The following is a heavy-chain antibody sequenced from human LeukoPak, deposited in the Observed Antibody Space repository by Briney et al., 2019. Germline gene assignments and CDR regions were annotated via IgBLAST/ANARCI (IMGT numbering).Heavy chain of an antibody. CDR2: IRYDESTK. CDR1: GFTFSRYG. D-gene: IGHD3-10*01. CDR3: ARDMPDGSGSYYTPYTPHELDY. Sequence: GGSLRLSCAASGFTFSRYGMHWVRQAPGKGLEWVAFIRYDESTKYYADSVKGRFTVSRDNSKFTLYLQMSSLRSEDTAVYYCARDMPDGSGSYYTPYTPHELDYWGQGTLVTVSS. V-gene: IGHV3-30*02. J-gene: IGHJ4*02.